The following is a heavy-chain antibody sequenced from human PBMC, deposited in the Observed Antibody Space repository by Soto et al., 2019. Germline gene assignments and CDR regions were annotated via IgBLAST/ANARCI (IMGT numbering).Heavy chain of an antibody. J-gene: IGHJ3*01. CDR3: ARRASR. Sequence: EVQLVESGGGLIQPGWSLRLYCAASGFTFSSSEMYWVRQAPGKGLEWVSYIHPSGQPIFYADSVKGRFTISRDNAKNSLYLQMSSMRAEDSAVYYCARRASRWGQGTMVTVSS. D-gene: IGHD1-26*01. V-gene: IGHV3-48*03. CDR2: IHPSGQPI. CDR1: GFTFSSSE.